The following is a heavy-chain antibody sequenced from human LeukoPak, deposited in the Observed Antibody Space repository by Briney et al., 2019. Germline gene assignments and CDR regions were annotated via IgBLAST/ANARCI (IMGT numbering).Heavy chain of an antibody. CDR2: ISWDGGTT. CDR1: GYTFYDYT. J-gene: IGHJ4*02. D-gene: IGHD1-26*01. CDR3: VRDRGTYRPIDY. Sequence: GGSLRPSCATSGYTFYDYTMHWVRQAPGKGPEWVSLISWDGGTTYYADSVKGRFTISRDNAQNSLYLQMNSLRAEDTAIYYCVRDRGTYRPIDYWGQGTLVTVSS. V-gene: IGHV3-43*01.